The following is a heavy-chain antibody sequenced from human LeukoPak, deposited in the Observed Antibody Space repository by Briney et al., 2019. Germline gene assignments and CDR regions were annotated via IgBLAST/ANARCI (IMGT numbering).Heavy chain of an antibody. CDR2: IYYSGST. CDR3: ARTRYGSGSYYNHIYFDY. J-gene: IGHJ4*02. V-gene: IGHV4-59*01. CDR1: GGSISSYY. D-gene: IGHD3-10*01. Sequence: SETLSLTCTVSGGSISSYYWSWIRQPPGKGLEWIGYIYYSGSTNYNPSLKSRVTISVDTSKNQFSLKLSSVTAADTAVYYCARTRYGSGSYYNHIYFDYWGQGTLVTVSS.